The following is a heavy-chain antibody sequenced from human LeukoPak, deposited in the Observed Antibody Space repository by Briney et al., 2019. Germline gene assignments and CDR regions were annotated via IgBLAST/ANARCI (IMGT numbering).Heavy chain of an antibody. V-gene: IGHV3-33*01. D-gene: IGHD3-16*02. CDR2: IWYDGSNK. Sequence: SCKASGYTFTYYAMHWVRQAPGKGLEWVAVIWYDGSNKYYADSVKGRFTISRDNSKNTLYLQMNSLRAEDTAVYYCASTLRLGELSLDGWGQGTLVTVSS. CDR1: GYTFTYYA. J-gene: IGHJ4*02. CDR3: ASTLRLGELSLDG.